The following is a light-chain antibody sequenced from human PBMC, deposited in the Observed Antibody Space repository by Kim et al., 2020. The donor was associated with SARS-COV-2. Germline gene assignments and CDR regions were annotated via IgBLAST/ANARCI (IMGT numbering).Light chain of an antibody. CDR1: SLRSYY. Sequence: SSELTQDRAVSVALGQTVRITCQGDSLRSYYASWYQQKPGQAHVLVIYGKNNRPSGIPDRFSGSNSGNTASLAITGAQAEDEADYYCTSRDSSGNHWVFGGGTQLTVL. J-gene: IGLJ3*02. V-gene: IGLV3-19*01. CDR3: TSRDSSGNHWV. CDR2: GKN.